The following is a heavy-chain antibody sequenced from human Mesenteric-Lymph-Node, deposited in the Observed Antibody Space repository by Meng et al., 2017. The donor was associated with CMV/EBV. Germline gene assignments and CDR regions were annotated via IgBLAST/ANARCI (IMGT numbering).Heavy chain of an antibody. Sequence: GEPLKISFAASGFTFSSSAMSWVRQAPGKGLEWVSGISGSGGSTYYADSVTGRFTISRDDPKNTVYLEMDYLRAEDTAVYYGAKDWATNGDYDYFDYWGQGTLVTVSS. CDR2: ISGSGGST. CDR3: AKDWATNGDYDYFDY. J-gene: IGHJ4*02. V-gene: IGHV3-23*01. CDR1: GFTFSSSA. D-gene: IGHD4-17*01.